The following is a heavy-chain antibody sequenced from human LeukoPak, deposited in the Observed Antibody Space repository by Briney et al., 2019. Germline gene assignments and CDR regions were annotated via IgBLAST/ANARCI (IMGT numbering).Heavy chain of an antibody. Sequence: GASVKVSCKASGYTFTSYAMHWVRQAPGQRLEWMGWINAGNGNTKYSQKFQGRVTITRDTSASTAYMELSSLRSEDTAVYYCARAAPPEPRYSGYDRDFDYWGQGTLVTVSS. CDR1: GYTFTSYA. CDR3: ARAAPPEPRYSGYDRDFDY. CDR2: INAGNGNT. D-gene: IGHD5-12*01. J-gene: IGHJ4*02. V-gene: IGHV1-3*01.